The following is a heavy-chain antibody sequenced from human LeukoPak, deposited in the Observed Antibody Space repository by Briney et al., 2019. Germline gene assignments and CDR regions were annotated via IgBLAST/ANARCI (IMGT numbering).Heavy chain of an antibody. V-gene: IGHV1-2*02. CDR3: ASITYYYDSSGYYSNPSDY. D-gene: IGHD3-22*01. J-gene: IGHJ4*02. CDR1: GYTFTGYY. Sequence: GASVKVSCKASGYTFTGYYMHWVRQAPGQGLEWMGWINPNSGGTNYAQKFQGRVTMTRDTSISTAYMELSRLRSDDTAVYYCASITYYYDSSGYYSNPSDYWGQGTLVTVSS. CDR2: INPNSGGT.